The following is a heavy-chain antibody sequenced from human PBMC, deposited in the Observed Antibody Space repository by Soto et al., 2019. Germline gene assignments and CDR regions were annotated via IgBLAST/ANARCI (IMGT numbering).Heavy chain of an antibody. CDR3: ARLGSSRGEDAFDI. CDR2: IYHSGST. J-gene: IGHJ3*02. V-gene: IGHV4-30-2*01. CDR1: DGCSISRGES. D-gene: IGHD6-13*01. Sequence: SDSSGVADGCSISRGESRSMKQQTPGKGLEWIGYIYHSGSTYYNPSLKSRVTISVDRSKNQFSLKLSSVTAADTAVYFCARLGSSRGEDAFDIWGQGTMVTVS.